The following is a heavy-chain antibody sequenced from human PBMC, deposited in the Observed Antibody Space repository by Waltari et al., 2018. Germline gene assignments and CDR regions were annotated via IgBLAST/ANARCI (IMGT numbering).Heavy chain of an antibody. D-gene: IGHD2-21*01. CDR3: AKDVGRGDYYYYYMDV. CDR1: GFPFSSYG. Sequence: QVQLVESGGGVVQPGRSLRLSCAASGFPFSSYGMHWVRQAPGKGLEWVAVISYDGSNKYYADSVKGRFTISRDNSKNTLYLQMNSLRAEDTAVYYCAKDVGRGDYYYYYMDVWGKGTTVTISS. CDR2: ISYDGSNK. J-gene: IGHJ6*03. V-gene: IGHV3-30*18.